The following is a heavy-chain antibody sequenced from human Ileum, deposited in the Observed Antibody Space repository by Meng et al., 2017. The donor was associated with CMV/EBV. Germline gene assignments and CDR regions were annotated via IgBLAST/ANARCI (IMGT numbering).Heavy chain of an antibody. D-gene: IGHD1-26*01. V-gene: IGHV3-74*01. J-gene: IGHJ4*02. CDR3: ARGLVGAVGFGDS. CDR1: GFTFRDYW. Sequence: GESLKISCAASGFTFRDYWMHWVRQSPGKGLVWVSRINNDGNTADYADSVKGRFTISRDNTKNTLYLQMNSLTADDTAVYYCARGLVGAVGFGDSWGQGTLVTVSS. CDR2: INNDGNTA.